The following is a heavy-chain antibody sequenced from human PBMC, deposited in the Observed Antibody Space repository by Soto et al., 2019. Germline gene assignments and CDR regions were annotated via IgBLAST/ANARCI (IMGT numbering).Heavy chain of an antibody. D-gene: IGHD3-3*01. Sequence: SGPTLVNPTQTLTLTCTFSGFSLSTSGVGVGWIRQPPGKALEWLALIYWDDDKRYSPSLKSRLTITKDTSKNLVVLTMTNMDPVDTATYFCAHLVLRFLEWLPTFDYWGQGTLVTVSS. V-gene: IGHV2-5*02. CDR1: GFSLSTSGVG. CDR3: AHLVLRFLEWLPTFDY. J-gene: IGHJ4*02. CDR2: IYWDDDK.